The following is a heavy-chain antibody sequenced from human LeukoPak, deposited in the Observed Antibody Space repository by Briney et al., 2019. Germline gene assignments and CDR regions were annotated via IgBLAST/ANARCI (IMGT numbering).Heavy chain of an antibody. Sequence: GGSLRLSCAASGFTFSSYAMHWVRQAPGKGLEYVSAISSNGGNTFYANSVKGRFTVSRDSSKSTLYLQMGSLRPEDTAVYYCARVPNSSGRSTFDYWGQGTLVTVSS. V-gene: IGHV3-64*01. J-gene: IGHJ4*02. CDR1: GFTFSSYA. D-gene: IGHD6-19*01. CDR2: ISSNGGNT. CDR3: ARVPNSSGRSTFDY.